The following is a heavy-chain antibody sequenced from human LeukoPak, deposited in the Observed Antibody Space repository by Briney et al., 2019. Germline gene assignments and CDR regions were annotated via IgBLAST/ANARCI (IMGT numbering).Heavy chain of an antibody. CDR2: VSATGHTT. D-gene: IGHD3-22*01. CDR1: GFTFSSYG. J-gene: IGHJ4*02. Sequence: GGSLRLSCAASGFTFSSYGMSWVRQAPGKGLEWVSYVSATGHTTSYADSVKGRFTISRDNAKNTVFLQMNSLRAEDTAVYYCAKGAVGKSESSGYPPYFDYWGQGTLVTVSS. V-gene: IGHV3-23*01. CDR3: AKGAVGKSESSGYPPYFDY.